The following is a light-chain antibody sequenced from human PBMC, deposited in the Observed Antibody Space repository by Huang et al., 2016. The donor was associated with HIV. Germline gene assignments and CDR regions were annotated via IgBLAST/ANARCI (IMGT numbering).Light chain of an antibody. J-gene: IGKJ2*01. CDR1: QRVSGNY. V-gene: IGKV3-20*01. CDR2: GGS. Sequence: EIVLTQSPGTLSLSPGERATLSCRASQRVSGNYFAWYQQNPGQAPRLLMYGGSRRAAGIPDRFSGSGSGTDFTLTISRLEPEDFAVYYCQQYGSSLPYTFGQGTKLEIK. CDR3: QQYGSSLPYT.